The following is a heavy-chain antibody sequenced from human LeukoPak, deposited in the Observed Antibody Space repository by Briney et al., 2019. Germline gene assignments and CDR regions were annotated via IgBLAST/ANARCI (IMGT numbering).Heavy chain of an antibody. V-gene: IGHV3-30-3*01. CDR3: ARVRDSGRWGAFDI. CDR2: ISYDGSNK. D-gene: IGHD1-26*01. Sequence: GGSLRLSCVASGFSFSDVWMTWVRQAPGKGLEWVTLISYDGSNKYYADSVKGRFTISRDDSRNTLYLQMNSLRPEDTAVYYCARVRDSGRWGAFDIWGQGTMVTVSS. J-gene: IGHJ3*02. CDR1: GFSFSDVW.